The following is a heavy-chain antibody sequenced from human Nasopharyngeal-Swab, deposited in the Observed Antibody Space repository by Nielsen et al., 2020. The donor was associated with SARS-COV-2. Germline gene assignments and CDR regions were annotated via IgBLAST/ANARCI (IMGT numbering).Heavy chain of an antibody. CDR3: ARVIRNWFDP. Sequence: ASVKVSCRASGCTFPSYGISCVRQAPGQGLEWMGWISAYNGNTNYAQKLQGRVTMTTDTSTSTAYMELRSLRSDDTAVYYCARVIRNWFDPWGQGTLVTVSS. J-gene: IGHJ5*02. CDR2: ISAYNGNT. CDR1: GCTFPSYG. V-gene: IGHV1-18*01. D-gene: IGHD3-10*01.